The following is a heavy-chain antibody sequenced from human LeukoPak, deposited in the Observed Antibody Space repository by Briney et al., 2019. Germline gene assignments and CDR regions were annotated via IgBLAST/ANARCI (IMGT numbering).Heavy chain of an antibody. D-gene: IGHD2-21*02. CDR3: ARTAYCGGDCYSFDF. V-gene: IGHV4-4*07. CDR1: GGSISNYY. CDR2: IYTSGIT. J-gene: IGHJ4*02. Sequence: PSETPSFTCTVSGGSISNYYWSWIRQPAGKGLEWIGRIYTSGITNYNPSLKSRLTMSIDTSKNQFSLKLSSVTAADTAVYYCARTAYCGGDCYSFDFWGQGTLVTVSS.